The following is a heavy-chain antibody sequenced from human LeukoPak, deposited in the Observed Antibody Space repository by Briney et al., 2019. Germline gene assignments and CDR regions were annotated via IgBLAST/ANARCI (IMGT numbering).Heavy chain of an antibody. CDR3: ARDYARAVEY. V-gene: IGHV3-74*01. D-gene: IGHD2-2*01. CDR2: ISTDGSTT. J-gene: IGHJ4*02. CDR1: GYTFNSYW. Sequence: GGSLRLSCTASGYTFNSYWMQWFRQDPGKGLVWVSCISTDGSTTRYADSVKGRFTISRDNAKSTLYLQMNSLRAEDTAVYYCARDYARAVEYWGQGTLATVSS.